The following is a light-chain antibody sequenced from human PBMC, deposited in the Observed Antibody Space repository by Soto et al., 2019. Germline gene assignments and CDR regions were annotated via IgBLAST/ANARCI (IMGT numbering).Light chain of an antibody. J-gene: IGKJ2*01. V-gene: IGKV3-15*01. Sequence: EIVMTQSPATLSVCPGERATLFCRASQSVGRTLAWYQQKPGQSPRLLVYGASTRANGTPARFSGSGSGTEFTLTISSLQSEDVAVYYCQQYNQWPPYTFGQGTNVEIK. CDR3: QQYNQWPPYT. CDR1: QSVGRT. CDR2: GAS.